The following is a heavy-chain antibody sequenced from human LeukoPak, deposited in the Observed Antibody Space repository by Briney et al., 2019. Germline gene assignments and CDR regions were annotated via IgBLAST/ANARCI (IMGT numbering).Heavy chain of an antibody. CDR2: ISDTYATT. V-gene: IGHV3-23*01. J-gene: IGHJ4*02. CDR3: VRHDSFIPF. D-gene: IGHD2-21*01. Sequence: GGSLRLSYAASGFTFTNYAMTWVRQAPGKGLECFSSISDTYATTYYTDSVKGRCTISRDNSKNTVSLQLNNLRAEDTAVYFCVRHDSFIPFWGQGTLVTVSS. CDR1: GFTFTNYA.